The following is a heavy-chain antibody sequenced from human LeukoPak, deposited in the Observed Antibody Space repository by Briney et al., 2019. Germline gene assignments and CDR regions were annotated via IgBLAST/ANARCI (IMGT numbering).Heavy chain of an antibody. Sequence: GGSLRLSCAASVFTFSNYGMHWVRQAPGKGLEWVAIIWYDGSNKYYADSVKGRFTISRDNSKNTLYLQMNSLRAEDTAVYYCARGVMTVDYWGQGTLVTVSS. V-gene: IGHV3-33*01. CDR2: IWYDGSNK. CDR3: ARGVMTVDY. J-gene: IGHJ4*02. D-gene: IGHD2-21*02. CDR1: VFTFSNYG.